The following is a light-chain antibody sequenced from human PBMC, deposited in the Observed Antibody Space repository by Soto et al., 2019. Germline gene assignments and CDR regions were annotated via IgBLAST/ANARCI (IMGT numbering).Light chain of an antibody. Sequence: DIVMTQSPGPLAVSLGEGATINCKSSQNILYSANNKNYLAWYQQKPGQAPKLLIYWASTRESGVPDRFSGSGSGTEFTLTISSLQAEDVAIYYCQQYFSTPTCGQGTKVEIK. CDR2: WAS. J-gene: IGKJ1*01. V-gene: IGKV4-1*01. CDR3: QQYFSTPT. CDR1: QNILYSANNKNY.